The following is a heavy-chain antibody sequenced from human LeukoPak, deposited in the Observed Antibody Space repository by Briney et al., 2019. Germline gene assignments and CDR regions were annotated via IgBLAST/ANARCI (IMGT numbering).Heavy chain of an antibody. J-gene: IGHJ4*02. CDR3: ARDFDY. CDR1: GGSISSHY. Sequence: SETLSLTCTVSGGSISSHYWSWIRQPPGKGLEWIGYIYYSGSTNYNPSLKSRVTISVDTSKNQFSLKLSSVTAADTAVYYCARDFDYWGQGTLVTVSS. CDR2: IYYSGST. V-gene: IGHV4-59*11.